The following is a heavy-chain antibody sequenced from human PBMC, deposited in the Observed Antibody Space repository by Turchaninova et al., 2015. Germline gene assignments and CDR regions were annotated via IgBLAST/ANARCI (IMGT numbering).Heavy chain of an antibody. D-gene: IGHD3-22*01. J-gene: IGHJ4*02. CDR1: GFSLSTSGVG. V-gene: IGHV2-5*02. Sequence: QITLKESGPTLVKPTQTLTLTCTFSGFSLSTSGVGVGWIRQPPGKALEWLAVLYWDDDKRYSPSLKRMLTITKDTSKTQVVLTMTNVHPVEKATYKCAVHDTSGYYKNRFGHWSQRTLVTVSS. CDR3: AVHDTSGYYKNRFGH. CDR2: LYWDDDK.